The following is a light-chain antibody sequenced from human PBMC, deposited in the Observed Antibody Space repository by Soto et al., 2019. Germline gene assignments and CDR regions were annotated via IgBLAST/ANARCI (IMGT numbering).Light chain of an antibody. J-gene: IGLJ1*01. V-gene: IGLV1-40*01. Sequence: CAGTSSNIGAGYDIHWYQQFPGTAPKLLIYGSSNRPSGVPDRFSVSKSGTSASLAITGLQAEDEADYYCQSYDTSLSAYVFGTGTKVTVL. CDR2: GSS. CDR3: QSYDTSLSAYV. CDR1: SSNIGAGYD.